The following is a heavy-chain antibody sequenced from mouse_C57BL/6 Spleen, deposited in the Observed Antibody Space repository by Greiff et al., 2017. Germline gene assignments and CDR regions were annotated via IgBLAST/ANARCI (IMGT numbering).Heavy chain of an antibody. D-gene: IGHD1-1*01. CDR2: INPSNGGT. CDR1: GYTFTSYW. Sequence: QVQLQQPGTELVKPGASVKLSCKASGYTFTSYWMHWVKQRPGRGLEWIGNINPSNGGTNYNEKFKSKATLTVDKSSSTAYMQRSSLTSEDSAVYDCARFITTVVGLDDWGKGTSVTVSS. J-gene: IGHJ4*01. V-gene: IGHV1-53*01. CDR3: ARFITTVVGLDD.